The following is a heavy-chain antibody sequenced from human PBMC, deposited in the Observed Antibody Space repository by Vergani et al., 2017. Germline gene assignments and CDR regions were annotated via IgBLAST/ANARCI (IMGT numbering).Heavy chain of an antibody. D-gene: IGHD2-2*01. Sequence: QVQLVQSGAEVKKPGASVKVSCKASGYTFTSYGISWVRQAPGQGLEWMGWISAYNGNTNYAQKLQGRVTMTRDTSASTAYMELSSLRSEDMAVYYCAKDRPAAMGVFDPWGQGTLVTVSS. CDR3: AKDRPAAMGVFDP. CDR1: GYTFTSYG. V-gene: IGHV1-18*03. CDR2: ISAYNGNT. J-gene: IGHJ5*02.